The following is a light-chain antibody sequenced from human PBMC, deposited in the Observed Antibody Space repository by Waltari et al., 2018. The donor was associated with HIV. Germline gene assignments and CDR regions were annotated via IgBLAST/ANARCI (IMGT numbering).Light chain of an antibody. CDR3: QSYDSSLSGVV. CDR1: SSNIGAGYD. Sequence: QSVLTQPPSVSGAPGQRVTISCTGSSSNIGAGYDVHWYQQLPGTAPTRLIQGNRNRPSGVPDRFSGSKSGTSAALAITGLQAEDEADYYCQSYDSSLSGVVFGGGTRLTVL. CDR2: GNR. J-gene: IGLJ2*01. V-gene: IGLV1-40*01.